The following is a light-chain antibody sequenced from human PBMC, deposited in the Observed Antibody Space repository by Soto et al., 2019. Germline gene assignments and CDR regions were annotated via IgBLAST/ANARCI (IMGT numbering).Light chain of an antibody. Sequence: EIVLTQSPATLSLSPGERATLSCRASQSVGSYLAWYQQSPGQAPRLLIYDASNRATGVPARFSGSGSGTEFTLTISSLQSEDFAVYYCQQYNNWPPWTFGHGTKVDIK. CDR2: DAS. J-gene: IGKJ1*01. V-gene: IGKV3D-15*01. CDR1: QSVGSY. CDR3: QQYNNWPPWT.